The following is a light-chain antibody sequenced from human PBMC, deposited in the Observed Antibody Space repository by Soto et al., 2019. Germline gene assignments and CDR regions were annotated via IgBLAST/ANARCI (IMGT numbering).Light chain of an antibody. CDR1: QSIISY. J-gene: IGKJ5*01. CDR3: QQSLTMPIT. V-gene: IGKV1-39*01. CDR2: AAA. Sequence: DIQMTESPSSLSSSVGDIVTITWRASQSIISYLNWYQQKPGKAPKLLIYAAASLQSGFPSRLSGSGSGTEFPLTIADLQPDDFGTYYCQQSLTMPITFGHGTRLEIK.